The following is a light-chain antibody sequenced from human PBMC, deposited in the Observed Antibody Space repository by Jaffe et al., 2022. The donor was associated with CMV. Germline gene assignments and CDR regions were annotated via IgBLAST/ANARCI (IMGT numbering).Light chain of an antibody. CDR2: GAS. V-gene: IGKV3-15*01. J-gene: IGKJ3*01. CDR1: QSVSTN. CDR3: HQYDDWPRFT. Sequence: EVVMTQSPATLSVSPGERATLSCRASQSVSTNLAWYQQKPDQPPRLLIHGASTRATGVPARFSGSGSGTDFALTISSLQSEDFAVYFCHQYDDWPRFTFGPGTKVDIK.